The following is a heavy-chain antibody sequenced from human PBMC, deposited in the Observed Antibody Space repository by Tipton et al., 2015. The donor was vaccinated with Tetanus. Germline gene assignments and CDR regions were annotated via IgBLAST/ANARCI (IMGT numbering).Heavy chain of an antibody. CDR1: GGSTHGFY. Sequence: TLSLTCTVSGGSTHGFYWTWIRQSAGKGLEWIGRIYGRGSTNYNPSLKSRVAMSMDTSRNQFPLTLTSVTVADTAFYFCARVLRYSAAGGWDDAFDIWGQGTLVTVSS. D-gene: IGHD2-21*01. CDR3: ARVLRYSAAGGWDDAFDI. V-gene: IGHV4-4*07. CDR2: IYGRGST. J-gene: IGHJ3*02.